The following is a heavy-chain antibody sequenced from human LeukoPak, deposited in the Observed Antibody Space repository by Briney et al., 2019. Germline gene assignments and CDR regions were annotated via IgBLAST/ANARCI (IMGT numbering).Heavy chain of an antibody. CDR1: GYTFTSYY. V-gene: IGHV1-46*01. CDR3: ARRKTYRTLRYFDWFHKTNNAFEI. D-gene: IGHD3-9*01. Sequence: ASVKLSCKASGYTFTSYYMHCVRQAPGQGLEWMGIINPSGGSTSYAQKFQGRVTMTRDTSSRTDYMELSSMRSEDTAVYYCARRKTYRTLRYFDWFHKTNNAFEIWGEGTKGTVSS. J-gene: IGHJ3*02. CDR2: INPSGGST.